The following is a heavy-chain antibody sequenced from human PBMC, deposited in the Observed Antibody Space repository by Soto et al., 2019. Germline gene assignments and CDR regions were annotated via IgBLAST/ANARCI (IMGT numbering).Heavy chain of an antibody. V-gene: IGHV4-34*01. J-gene: IGHJ2*01. D-gene: IGHD6-13*01. Sequence: QVQLQQWGAGLLKPSETLSLTCAVYGGSFSGYYWSWIRQPPGKGLEWIGEINHSGSTNYNPSLRGRVTISVDTSKNHFSLMLSSVTAADTAVYYCARTVGRGSRAAAGQGWYFDLWGRGTLVTVSS. CDR1: GGSFSGYY. CDR2: INHSGST. CDR3: ARTVGRGSRAAAGQGWYFDL.